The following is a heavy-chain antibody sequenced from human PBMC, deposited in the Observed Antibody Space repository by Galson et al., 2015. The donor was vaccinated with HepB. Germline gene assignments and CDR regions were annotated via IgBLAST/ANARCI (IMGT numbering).Heavy chain of an antibody. Sequence: SLRLSCAASGFTFSTYGMNWVRQAPGKGLEWVSFVSGNGDSTIYADSVKGRFTISRDNSKNTLYLQMSSLRAEDTALYYYARVNTVFRGSIKIFYGMDVWGQGTTATVSS. CDR2: VSGNGDST. CDR1: GFTFSTYG. D-gene: IGHD3-10*01. J-gene: IGHJ6*02. CDR3: ARVNTVFRGSIKIFYGMDV. V-gene: IGHV3-23*01.